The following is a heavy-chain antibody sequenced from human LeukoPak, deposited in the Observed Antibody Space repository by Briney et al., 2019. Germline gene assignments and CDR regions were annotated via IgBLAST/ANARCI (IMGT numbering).Heavy chain of an antibody. V-gene: IGHV4-59*01. D-gene: IGHD4-23*01. Sequence: SETLSLTCTVSGGSTSSYYWSWIQQPPGRGLEWIGYIYYSGSTNYNLSLKSRVTISVDTSKNQFSLKLSSVTAADTAVYYCARVVVTPANWFDPWGQGTLVTVSS. CDR1: GGSTSSYY. CDR2: IYYSGST. CDR3: ARVVVTPANWFDP. J-gene: IGHJ5*02.